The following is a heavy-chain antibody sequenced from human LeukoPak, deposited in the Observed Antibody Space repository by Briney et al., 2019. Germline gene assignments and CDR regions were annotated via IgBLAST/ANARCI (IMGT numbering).Heavy chain of an antibody. V-gene: IGHV1-18*01. Sequence: GASVKVSCKASGYTFTSYGISWVRQAPGQGLEWMGWISAYNGNTNYAQKLQGRVTMTTDTYTSTAYMELRSLSSDDTAVYYCAREYGYYDSSGYYSDYWGQGTLVTVSS. CDR1: GYTFTSYG. D-gene: IGHD3-22*01. CDR3: AREYGYYDSSGYYSDY. J-gene: IGHJ4*02. CDR2: ISAYNGNT.